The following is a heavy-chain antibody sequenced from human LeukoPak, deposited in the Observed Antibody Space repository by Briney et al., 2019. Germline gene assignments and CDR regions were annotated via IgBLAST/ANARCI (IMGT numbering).Heavy chain of an antibody. V-gene: IGHV4-34*01. D-gene: IGHD2-2*01. Sequence: SETLSLTCAVYGGSFSGYYWSWIRQPPGKGLEWIGEINHSGSTNYNPSLKSRVTISVDTSKNQFSLKLSSVTAADTAVYYCARLKGYCSSTSCYYYYYMDVWGKGTTATVSS. CDR2: INHSGST. CDR1: GGSFSGYY. CDR3: ARLKGYCSSTSCYYYYYMDV. J-gene: IGHJ6*03.